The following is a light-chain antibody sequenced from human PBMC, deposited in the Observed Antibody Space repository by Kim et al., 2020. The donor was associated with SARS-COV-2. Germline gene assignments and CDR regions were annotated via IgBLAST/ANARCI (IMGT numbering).Light chain of an antibody. Sequence: PEKRETHSCGASQSVSSNNLAGNQQKPGQAPRLRSNDASSRATGTPDRFRGRGSATDFTLPISRLEPEDFAVYYCQQYGSSHMYSFGQGTKLEI. CDR2: DAS. CDR3: QQYGSSHMYS. J-gene: IGKJ2*03. V-gene: IGKV3-20*01. CDR1: QSVSSNN.